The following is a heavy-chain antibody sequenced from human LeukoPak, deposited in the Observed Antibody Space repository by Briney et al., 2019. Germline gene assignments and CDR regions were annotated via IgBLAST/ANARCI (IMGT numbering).Heavy chain of an antibody. CDR2: IYYSGST. CDR1: GGSISGYY. J-gene: IGHJ6*02. CDR3: ARDGSGLGPPTYYYYGMDV. D-gene: IGHD3-10*01. Sequence: PSETLSLTCSVSGGSISGYYWSWIRQHPGKGLEWIGYIYYSGSTYYNPSLKSRVTISVDTSKNQFSLKLSSVTAADTAVYYCARDGSGLGPPTYYYYGMDVWGQGTTVTVSS. V-gene: IGHV4-31*03.